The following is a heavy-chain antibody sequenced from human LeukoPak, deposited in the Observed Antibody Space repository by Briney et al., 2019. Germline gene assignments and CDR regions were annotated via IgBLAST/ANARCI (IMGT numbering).Heavy chain of an antibody. V-gene: IGHV4-30-4*08. CDR2: IYYSGST. D-gene: IGHD3-22*01. Sequence: SSETLSLTCTVSGGSISSGDYYWSWIRQPPGKGLEWIGYIYYSGSTYYNPPLKSRVTISVDTSKNQFSLKLSSVTAADTAVYYWARGFYYDSRGDVFDIWGKGKMATVSS. CDR3: ARGFYYDSRGDVFDI. J-gene: IGHJ3*02. CDR1: GGSISSGDYY.